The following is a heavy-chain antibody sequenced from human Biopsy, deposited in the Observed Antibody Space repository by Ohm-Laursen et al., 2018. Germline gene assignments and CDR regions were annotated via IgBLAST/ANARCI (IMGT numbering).Heavy chain of an antibody. D-gene: IGHD3-9*01. CDR1: GGTFSNYG. V-gene: IGHV1-69*06. Sequence: SSVKVSCNAPGGTFSNYGVNWVRQAPGQGLEWLGGNIPILGTGNYAPMFHGRVTVVADTSTSTATMELRSLRPDVTAVYYCATKLTGYFHHWGQGTLVIVSS. J-gene: IGHJ1*01. CDR3: ATKLTGYFHH. CDR2: NIPILGTG.